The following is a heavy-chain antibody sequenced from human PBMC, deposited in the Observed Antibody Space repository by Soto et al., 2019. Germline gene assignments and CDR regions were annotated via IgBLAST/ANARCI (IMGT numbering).Heavy chain of an antibody. Sequence: SVKVSCKASGGTFSSYAISWVRQAPGQGLEWMGGIIPIFGTANYAQKFQGRVTITADESTSTAYMELSSLRSEDTAVYYCARLYYGDVYFDYWGQGTLVTVSS. CDR2: IIPIFGTA. D-gene: IGHD4-17*01. V-gene: IGHV1-69*13. J-gene: IGHJ4*02. CDR1: GGTFSSYA. CDR3: ARLYYGDVYFDY.